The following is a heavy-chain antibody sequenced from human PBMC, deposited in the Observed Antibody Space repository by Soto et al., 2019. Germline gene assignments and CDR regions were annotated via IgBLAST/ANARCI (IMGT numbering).Heavy chain of an antibody. CDR3: ARGYNWFDP. V-gene: IGHV4-59*01. J-gene: IGHJ5*02. CDR2: IYYSGST. CDR1: GDSIRSSY. Sequence: SETLSLTCSVSGDSIRSSYWSWIRQPPGKGLEWIGYIYYSGSTNYNPSLKSRVTISVDTSKNQFSLKVSSVTAADTAVYYCARGYNWFDPWGQGTLATVSS.